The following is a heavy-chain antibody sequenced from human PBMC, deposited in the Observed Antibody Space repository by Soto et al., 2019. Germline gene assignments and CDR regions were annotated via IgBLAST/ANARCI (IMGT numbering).Heavy chain of an antibody. CDR2: ISSSSSCI. CDR1: GFTFSSYS. D-gene: IGHD3-9*01. CDR3: AKVAPFDWQGYFDY. J-gene: IGHJ4*02. Sequence: GGSLRLSCAASGFTFSSYSMNWVRQAPGKGLEWVSSISSSSSCIYYADSVKGRFTISRDNSKNTLYLQMNSLRAEDTAVYYCAKVAPFDWQGYFDYWGQGTLVTVSS. V-gene: IGHV3-21*01.